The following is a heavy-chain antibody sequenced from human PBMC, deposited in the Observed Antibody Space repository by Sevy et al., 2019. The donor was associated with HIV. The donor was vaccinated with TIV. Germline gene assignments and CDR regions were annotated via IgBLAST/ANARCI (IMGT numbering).Heavy chain of an antibody. Sequence: GGSLRLSCAASGFTFSSYGMHWVRQAPGKGLEWAAVISYDGSNKYYADSLKGGFTISRENSKNTMYLQMNGLRAEDTAVYYCAKDRRNGAGAFYYYYYGMDVWGQGTTVTVSS. CDR1: GFTFSSYG. D-gene: IGHD2-8*01. CDR2: ISYDGSNK. V-gene: IGHV3-30*18. J-gene: IGHJ6*02. CDR3: AKDRRNGAGAFYYYYYGMDV.